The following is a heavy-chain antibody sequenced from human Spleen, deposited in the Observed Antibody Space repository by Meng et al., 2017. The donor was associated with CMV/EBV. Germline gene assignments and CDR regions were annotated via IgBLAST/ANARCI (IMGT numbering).Heavy chain of an antibody. Sequence: KASGYTFISYYFHWVRQAPGQGLEWMGIMNPRDGSTTYAQKFQGRVTMTRDTSTSTVYMELSSLRSEDTALYYCAGETMIVGAAGFDPWGQGTLVTVSS. J-gene: IGHJ5*02. CDR2: MNPRDGST. CDR1: GYTFISYY. D-gene: IGHD3-22*01. CDR3: AGETMIVGAAGFDP. V-gene: IGHV1-46*01.